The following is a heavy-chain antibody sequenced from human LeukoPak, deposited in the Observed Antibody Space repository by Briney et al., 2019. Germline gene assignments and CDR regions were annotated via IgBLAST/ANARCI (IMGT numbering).Heavy chain of an antibody. CDR1: GFTFSSYS. CDR2: ISSSGSYI. CDR3: ARAVGAGYCSSTSCYINWFDP. V-gene: IGHV3-21*01. J-gene: IGHJ5*02. Sequence: PGGSLRLSCAASGFTFSSYSMNWVRQAPGKGLEWVSSISSSGSYIYYADSVKGRFTISRDNAKNSLYLQMNSLRAEDTAVYYCARAVGAGYCSSTSCYINWFDPWGQGTLVTVSS. D-gene: IGHD2-2*03.